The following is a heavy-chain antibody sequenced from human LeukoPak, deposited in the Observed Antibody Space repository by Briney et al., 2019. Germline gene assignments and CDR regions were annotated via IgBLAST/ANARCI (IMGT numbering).Heavy chain of an antibody. D-gene: IGHD6-19*01. V-gene: IGHV1-46*01. CDR1: GYTFTSYY. CDR3: ARIISSGWYRGSVGPKQSFDY. CDR2: INPSGGST. J-gene: IGHJ4*02. Sequence: ASVKVSCKASGYTFTSYYMHWVRQAPGQGLEWVGIINPSGGSTSYAQKFQGRVTMTRDTSTSTVYMELSSLRSEDTAVYYCARIISSGWYRGSVGPKQSFDYWGQGTLVTVSS.